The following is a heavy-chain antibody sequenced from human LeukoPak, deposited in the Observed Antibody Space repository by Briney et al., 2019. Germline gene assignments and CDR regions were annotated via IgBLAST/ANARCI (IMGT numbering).Heavy chain of an antibody. CDR3: ARVYSTRGYSGYDFTYFDY. CDR2: INPNSGGT. J-gene: IGHJ4*02. V-gene: IGHV1-2*02. CDR1: GYTFTGYY. D-gene: IGHD5-12*01. Sequence: GASVTVSCTASGYTFTGYYMHWVRQAPGQGLEWMGWINPNSGGTNYAQKFQGRVTMTRDTSISTAYMELSRLRSDDTAVYYCARVYSTRGYSGYDFTYFDYWGQGTLVTVSS.